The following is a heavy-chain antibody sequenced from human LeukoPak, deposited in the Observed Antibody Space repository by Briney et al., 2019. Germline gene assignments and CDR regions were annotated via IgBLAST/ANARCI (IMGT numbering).Heavy chain of an antibody. J-gene: IGHJ4*02. CDR2: IIPILGIA. Sequence: SVKVSCKASGGTFISYTISWVRQAPGQGLEWMGRIIPILGIANYAQKFQGRVTITADKSTSTAYMELSSLRSEDTAVYYCARQVVPAANDYWGQGTLVTVSS. CDR3: ARQVVPAANDY. V-gene: IGHV1-69*02. CDR1: GGTFISYT. D-gene: IGHD2-2*01.